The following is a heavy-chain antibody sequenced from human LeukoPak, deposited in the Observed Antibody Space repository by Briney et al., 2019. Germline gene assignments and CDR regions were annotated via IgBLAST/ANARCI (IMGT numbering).Heavy chain of an antibody. Sequence: GESLKISCKGSGYSFTSYWISWVRQMPGKGLEWMGRIDPSDSYTNYSPSFQGHVTISADKSISTAYLQWSSLKASHTAMYYCSRLRPIDIKNDDYYYHYGMDVWGQGTTVTVSS. J-gene: IGHJ6*02. CDR3: SRLRPIDIKNDDYYYHYGMDV. D-gene: IGHD2/OR15-2a*01. V-gene: IGHV5-10-1*01. CDR2: IDPSDSYT. CDR1: GYSFTSYW.